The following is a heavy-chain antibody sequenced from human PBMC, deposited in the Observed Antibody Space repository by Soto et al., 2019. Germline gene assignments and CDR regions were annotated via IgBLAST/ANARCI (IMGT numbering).Heavy chain of an antibody. CDR1: GFTFSGHG. J-gene: IGHJ3*01. CDR2: ISYDGNNK. D-gene: IGHD2-2*01. V-gene: IGHV3-30*18. CDR3: AKATGWKGYCSSASCFHDAFDV. Sequence: PGGSLRLSCAASGFTFSGHGMHWVRQAPGGGLEWVALISYDGNNKDYADSVKGRFSISRDDSSDTVFLQMNSLRPEDTAVYYCAKATGWKGYCSSASCFHDAFDVWGQGTKVTVSS.